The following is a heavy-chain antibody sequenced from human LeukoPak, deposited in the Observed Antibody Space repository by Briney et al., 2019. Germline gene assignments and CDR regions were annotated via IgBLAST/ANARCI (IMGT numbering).Heavy chain of an antibody. CDR1: GVSISSSSYY. Sequence: SETLSLTCTVSGVSISSSSYYWGWIRQPPGKGLEWIGSIYCSGSTYYNPSINRRVTISVDTSKNQFSLKLSSVTAADTAVYYCARHDVRSSTESSTDPWGQGTLVTVSS. CDR3: ARHDVRSSTESSTDP. D-gene: IGHD4-17*01. J-gene: IGHJ5*02. CDR2: IYCSGST. V-gene: IGHV4-39*01.